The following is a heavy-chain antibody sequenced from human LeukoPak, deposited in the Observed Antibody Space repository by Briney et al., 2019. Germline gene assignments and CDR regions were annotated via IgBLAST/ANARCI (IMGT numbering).Heavy chain of an antibody. CDR3: ARESGSYGSDY. CDR2: INPNSGGT. V-gene: IGHV1-2*02. D-gene: IGHD1-26*01. J-gene: IGHJ4*02. CDR1: GYTFTGYY. Sequence: GASVKVCCKASGYTFTGYYMHWVRQAPGQGVEWMGWINPNSGGTNYAQKFQGRVTMTRDTSISTAYMELSRLRSDDTAVYYCARESGSYGSDYWGQGTLVTVSS.